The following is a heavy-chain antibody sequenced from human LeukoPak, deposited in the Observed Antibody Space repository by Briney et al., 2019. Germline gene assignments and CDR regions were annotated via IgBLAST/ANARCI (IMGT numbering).Heavy chain of an antibody. Sequence: SETLSLTCTVSGGSISSGGYYWSWIRQHPGKGLEWIGYIYYSGSTYYNPSLKSRVTISVDTSKNQFSLKLSSVTAADTAVYYCARHKNPLYDYDSSGYFPDAFDIWGQGTMVTVSS. J-gene: IGHJ3*02. CDR3: ARHKNPLYDYDSSGYFPDAFDI. CDR1: GGSISSGGYY. V-gene: IGHV4-31*03. D-gene: IGHD3-22*01. CDR2: IYYSGST.